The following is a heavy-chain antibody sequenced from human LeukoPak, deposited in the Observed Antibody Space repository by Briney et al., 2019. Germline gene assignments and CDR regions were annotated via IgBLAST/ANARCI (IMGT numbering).Heavy chain of an antibody. D-gene: IGHD4-17*01. Sequence: SETLSLTCAVYGGSFSGYYWSWIRQPPGQGLEWIGEINHSGSTNYNPSLKSRVTISVDTSKNQFSLKLSSVTAADTAVYYCARPDGDYGNWFDPWGQGTLVTVSS. V-gene: IGHV4-34*01. CDR2: INHSGST. CDR3: ARPDGDYGNWFDP. CDR1: GGSFSGYY. J-gene: IGHJ5*02.